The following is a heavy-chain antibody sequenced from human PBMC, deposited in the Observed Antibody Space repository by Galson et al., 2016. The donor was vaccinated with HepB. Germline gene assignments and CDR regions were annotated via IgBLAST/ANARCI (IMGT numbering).Heavy chain of an antibody. CDR3: TKTGSGWYFDY. J-gene: IGHJ4*02. V-gene: IGHV3-30-3*02. CDR2: ISYDGRKI. Sequence: SLRLSCAASGFTFTSRAMHWVRQAPGQGLEWVAVISYDGRKIFYADSVWGRFSISRDNSKNTLFLQMNSLRAEDTAVYYCTKTGSGWYFDYWGQGTLVTVSS. CDR1: GFTFTSRA. D-gene: IGHD6-19*01.